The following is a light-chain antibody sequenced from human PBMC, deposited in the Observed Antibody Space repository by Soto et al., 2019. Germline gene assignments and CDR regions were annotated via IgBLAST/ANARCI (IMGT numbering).Light chain of an antibody. Sequence: DIQLTQSPSSLSASVGDSVTITCQASQDISNYLNWYQQKPGKAPRLLIYDVLNLETGVPSRFSGSGSGTDFTFTISSLQPEDIATYYCQQYDNIPPTFGQGTKLELK. J-gene: IGKJ2*01. CDR3: QQYDNIPPT. CDR1: QDISNY. V-gene: IGKV1-33*01. CDR2: DVL.